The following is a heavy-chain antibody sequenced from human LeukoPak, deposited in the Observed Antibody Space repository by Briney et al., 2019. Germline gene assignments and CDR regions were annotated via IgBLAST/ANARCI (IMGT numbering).Heavy chain of an antibody. CDR3: AKAQMYHYGSGTYYLL. J-gene: IGHJ4*02. V-gene: IGHV3-23*01. Sequence: GGSLRLSCVASGFTFSNYAMSWVRQAPGKGLEWVSGIGGRGDSTYYAASVKGRLTISRDNSKNTLYLQMNSLRAEDTAVYYCAKAQMYHYGSGTYYLLWGQGTLVTVSS. CDR1: GFTFSNYA. CDR2: IGGRGDST. D-gene: IGHD3-10*01.